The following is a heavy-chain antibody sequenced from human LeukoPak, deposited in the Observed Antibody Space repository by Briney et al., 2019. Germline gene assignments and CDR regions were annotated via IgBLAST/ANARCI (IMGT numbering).Heavy chain of an antibody. J-gene: IGHJ6*02. Sequence: GGSLRLSCEVSGFTFTRYGMHWVRQAPGKGLEWVAVVWHDGSDNGYADSVKGRFTISRDDTKNMLHLQMNSLRAEDTALYYCARDRTYCSSTSCTRLGMDVWGQGTTVTVSS. D-gene: IGHD2-2*01. V-gene: IGHV3-33*01. CDR3: ARDRTYCSSTSCTRLGMDV. CDR2: VWHDGSDN. CDR1: GFTFTRYG.